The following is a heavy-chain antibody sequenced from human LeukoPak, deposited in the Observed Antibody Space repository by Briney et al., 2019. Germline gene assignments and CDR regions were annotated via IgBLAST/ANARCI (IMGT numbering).Heavy chain of an antibody. J-gene: IGHJ6*02. CDR1: GGTFSSCA. Sequence: SVKVSCKAPGGTFSSCAISWVRQAPGQGLEWMGRIIPILGIANYAQKFQGRVTITADKSTSTAYMELSSLRSEDTAVYYCARGTTSEIFGVVLSYYYYGMDVWGQGTTVTVSS. CDR2: IIPILGIA. V-gene: IGHV1-69*04. D-gene: IGHD3-3*01. CDR3: ARGTTSEIFGVVLSYYYYGMDV.